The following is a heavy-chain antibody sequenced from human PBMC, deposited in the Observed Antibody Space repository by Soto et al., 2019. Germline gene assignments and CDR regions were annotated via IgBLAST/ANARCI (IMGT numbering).Heavy chain of an antibody. CDR3: ARWSYLDY. V-gene: IGHV3-23*01. J-gene: IGHJ4*01. CDR2: ISGSDGKT. CDR1: GFSFGSYA. D-gene: IGHD3-3*01. Sequence: DVQLWESGGGLVQPGGSLRLSCAASGFSFGSYALSLVRQAPGKGLEWVSTISGSDGKTFYADSVKGRFSISRDTSQSTLYMQMNSLRADDTAMYYCARWSYLDYWRHGTRVTVAS.